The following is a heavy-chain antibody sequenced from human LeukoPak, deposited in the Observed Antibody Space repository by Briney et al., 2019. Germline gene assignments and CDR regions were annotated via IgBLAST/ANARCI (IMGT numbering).Heavy chain of an antibody. CDR3: ARDSGSGSYSGY. D-gene: IGHD3-10*01. Sequence: GGSLRLSCAASGFTFSSYAMSWVRQAPGKGLEWVSAISGSGGTTAYADSVKGRFTISRDNAKNTLYLQMNSLRVEDTAVYYCARDSGSGSYSGYWGQGTLVTVSS. J-gene: IGHJ4*02. V-gene: IGHV3-23*01. CDR2: ISGSGGTT. CDR1: GFTFSSYA.